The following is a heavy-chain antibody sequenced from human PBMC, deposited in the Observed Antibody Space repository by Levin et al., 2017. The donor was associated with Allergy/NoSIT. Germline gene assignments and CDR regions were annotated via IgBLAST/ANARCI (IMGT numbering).Heavy chain of an antibody. CDR2: ISGSAGRI. D-gene: IGHD4-23*01. CDR1: GFTFSTFD. Sequence: GGSLRLSCAASGFTFSTFDMSWVRQAPGKGLEWVSSISGSAGRILYADSVKGRFTISRDNSKNTLYLQMNSLRAEDTAVFFCAKNTLDYSGNSDWYFDLWGRGTLVTVSS. CDR3: AKNTLDYSGNSDWYFDL. J-gene: IGHJ2*01. V-gene: IGHV3-23*01.